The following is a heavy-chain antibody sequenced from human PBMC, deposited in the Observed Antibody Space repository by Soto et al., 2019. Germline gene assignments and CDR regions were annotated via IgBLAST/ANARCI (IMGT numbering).Heavy chain of an antibody. Sequence: QVQLVQSGAEVKKPGASVKVSCKASGYTFTSYGISWVRQAPGQGLEWMGWISAYNGNTNYAQKLQGRVTMTTDTSTSTADMELRSRRSDDTAVDYCAGERGYADYASGYWGQGTLVTVSS. CDR2: ISAYNGNT. J-gene: IGHJ4*02. CDR1: GYTFTSYG. D-gene: IGHD4-17*01. V-gene: IGHV1-18*01. CDR3: AGERGYADYASGY.